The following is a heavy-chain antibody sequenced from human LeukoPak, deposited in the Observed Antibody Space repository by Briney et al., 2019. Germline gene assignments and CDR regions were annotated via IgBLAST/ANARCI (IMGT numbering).Heavy chain of an antibody. Sequence: SETLSLTCTVSGDSISTYYWSWIRQPPGKGLEWIGYIYYSGSTNYNPSLKSRVTISVDTSKNQFSLKLSSVTAAGTAVYYCARVGGTTRADYYYYMDVWGKGTTVTVSS. CDR1: GDSISTYY. D-gene: IGHD4-11*01. CDR3: ARVGGTTRADYYYYMDV. CDR2: IYYSGST. J-gene: IGHJ6*03. V-gene: IGHV4-59*12.